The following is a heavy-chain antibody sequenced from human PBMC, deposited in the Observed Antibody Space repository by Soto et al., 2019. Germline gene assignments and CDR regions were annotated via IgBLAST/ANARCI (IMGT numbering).Heavy chain of an antibody. CDR2: IYHSGST. CDR3: ARQLRVGGREGNLDY. V-gene: IGHV4-30-2*01. J-gene: IGHJ4*02. Sequence: QLQLQESGSGLVKPSQTLSLTCAVSGGSISSGGYSWSWIRQPPGKGLEWIGYIYHSGSTYYNPSLKSRVTILMDRSKNQFSLKLSSVTAADTAVYYCARQLRVGGREGNLDYWGQGTLVTVSS. D-gene: IGHD1-26*01. CDR1: GGSISSGGYS.